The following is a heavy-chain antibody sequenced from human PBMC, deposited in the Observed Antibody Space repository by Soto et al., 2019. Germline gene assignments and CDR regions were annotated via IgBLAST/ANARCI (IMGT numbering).Heavy chain of an antibody. J-gene: IGHJ4*02. Sequence: PGGSLRLSCAASGFTFSRYSMNWVRQAPGRGLEWVSSISSTTNYIYYGDSMKGRFTISRDNAKNSLYLEMNSLRAEDTAVYYCARESEDLTSNFDYWGQGTLVTVSS. CDR3: ARESEDLTSNFDY. CDR1: GFTFSRYS. CDR2: ISSTTNYI. V-gene: IGHV3-21*06.